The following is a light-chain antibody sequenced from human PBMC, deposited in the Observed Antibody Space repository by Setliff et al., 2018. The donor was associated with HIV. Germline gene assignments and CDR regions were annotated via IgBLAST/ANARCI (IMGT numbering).Light chain of an antibody. J-gene: IGLJ3*02. Sequence: QSVLTQPPSVSGSPGQSIAISCNGTGSDIGDYNYVSWYQQQPGKAPKLIIYVVNSRPSGISTRFSGSKSGNTASLTISGLQAEDEAVYFCSSYTSTRSWVFGGGTKVTVL. V-gene: IGLV2-14*03. CDR2: VVN. CDR1: GSDIGDYNY. CDR3: SSYTSTRSWV.